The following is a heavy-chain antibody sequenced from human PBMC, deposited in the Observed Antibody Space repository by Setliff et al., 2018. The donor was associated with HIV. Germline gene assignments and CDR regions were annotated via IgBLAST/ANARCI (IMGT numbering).Heavy chain of an antibody. D-gene: IGHD2-2*01. CDR3: ARAGLPSSQPVIYNWFDP. V-gene: IGHV1-3*01. CDR2: INAGNGNT. Sequence: VASVKVSCKASGYTFTSYAMHWVRQAPGQRLEWMGWINAGNGNTKYSQKFQGRVTITRDTSASTAYMELSSLRSEDTAVYYCARAGLPSSQPVIYNWFDPWGQGTLVTVSS. J-gene: IGHJ5*02. CDR1: GYTFTSYA.